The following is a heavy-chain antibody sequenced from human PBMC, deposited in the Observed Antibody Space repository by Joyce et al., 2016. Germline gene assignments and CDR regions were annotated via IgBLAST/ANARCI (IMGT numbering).Heavy chain of an antibody. V-gene: IGHV3-30-3*01. CDR1: GFTFYRYD. CDR3: ARDFRDNGWIQSDDGFNI. CDR2: ISFDGGDK. Sequence: QVQLVESGGGEVQPGRSLRLSCAASGFTFYRYDLHWVRQAPGKGLEWVAVISFDGGDKYYADSVKGRFTISRDNSGNTLYLQMNSLRGEDTAVYYCARDFRDNGWIQSDDGFNIWGQGTTVTVSS. D-gene: IGHD5-24*01. J-gene: IGHJ3*02.